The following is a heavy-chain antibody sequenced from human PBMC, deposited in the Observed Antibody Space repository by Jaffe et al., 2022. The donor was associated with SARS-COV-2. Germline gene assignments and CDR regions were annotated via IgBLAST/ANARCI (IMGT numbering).Heavy chain of an antibody. CDR1: GYSFTSYW. CDR2: IYPGDSDT. D-gene: IGHD5-18*01. V-gene: IGHV5-51*01. Sequence: EVQLVQSGAEVKKPGESLKISCKGSGYSFTSYWIGWVRQMPGKGLEWMGIIYPGDSDTRYSPSFQGQVTISADKSISTAYLQWSSLKASDTAMYYCARSSMATISSPRYYFDYWGQGTLVTVSS. CDR3: ARSSMATISSPRYYFDY. J-gene: IGHJ4*02.